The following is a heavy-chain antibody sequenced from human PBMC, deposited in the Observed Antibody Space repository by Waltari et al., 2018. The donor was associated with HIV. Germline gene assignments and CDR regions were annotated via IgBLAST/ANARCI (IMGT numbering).Heavy chain of an antibody. D-gene: IGHD2-8*01. CDR1: GFSLNTIGVG. J-gene: IGHJ4*02. CDR3: AHSLGTGAVYFDY. V-gene: IGHV2-5*01. Sequence: QITLKESGPALVKPTETLTLTCSFSGFSLNTIGVGVGWIRQPPGKALEWLPIIYWHDEKRYSPSLDRRLSITKDTDKNQVVVRMTDMDPVDTATYFCAHSLGTGAVYFDYWGQGTLVAVSS. CDR2: IYWHDEK.